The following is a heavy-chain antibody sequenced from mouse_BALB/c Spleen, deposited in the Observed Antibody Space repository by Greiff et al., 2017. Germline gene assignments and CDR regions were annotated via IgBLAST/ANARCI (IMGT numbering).Heavy chain of an antibody. CDR3: ARSMITYAMDY. CDR1: GYSFTGYY. Sequence: EVQLQQSGPELVKPGASVKISCKASGYSFTGYYMHWVKQSHVKSLEWIGRINPYNGATSYNQNFKDKASLTVDKSSSTAYMELHSLTSEDSAVYYCARSMITYAMDYWGQGTSVTVSS. J-gene: IGHJ4*01. V-gene: IGHV1-26*01. CDR2: INPYNGAT. D-gene: IGHD2-4*01.